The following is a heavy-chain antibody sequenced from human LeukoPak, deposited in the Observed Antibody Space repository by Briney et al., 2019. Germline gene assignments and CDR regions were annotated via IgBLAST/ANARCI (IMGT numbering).Heavy chain of an antibody. D-gene: IGHD3-9*01. J-gene: IGHJ4*02. Sequence: SETLSLTCAVYGGSFSGYYWRWVRQPPGKGLEWTGEINLCASTTYNPSLTSRVLISVDTSKNQCCLTLSAVTAADTAVDYCARGGRAPGYSTRWGQGTLVTVSS. CDR3: ARGGRAPGYSTR. V-gene: IGHV4-34*01. CDR2: INLCAST. CDR1: GGSFSGYY.